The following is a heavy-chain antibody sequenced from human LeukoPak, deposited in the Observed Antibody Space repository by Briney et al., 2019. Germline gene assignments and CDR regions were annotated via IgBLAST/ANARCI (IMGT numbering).Heavy chain of an antibody. J-gene: IGHJ4*02. CDR3: ARSQAWGSYRY. D-gene: IGHD3-16*02. V-gene: IGHV3-53*01. CDR1: GFTVSSNY. Sequence: PGGSLRLSCAASGFTVSSNYMSWVRQAPGKGLEWVSVIYSGGSTYYADSVKGRFTISRDNSKNTLYLQMNSLRAEGTAVYYCARSQAWGSYRYWGQGTLVTVSS. CDR2: IYSGGST.